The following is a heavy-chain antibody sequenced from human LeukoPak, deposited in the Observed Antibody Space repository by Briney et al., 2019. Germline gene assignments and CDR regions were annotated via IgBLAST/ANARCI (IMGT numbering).Heavy chain of an antibody. V-gene: IGHV4-59*12. J-gene: IGHJ6*03. D-gene: IGHD6-6*01. CDR3: ARDTHSIAARPGYYYYYMDV. CDR1: GVSISSYY. CDR2: IYYSGST. Sequence: SETLSLTCTVSGVSISSYYWSWIRQPPGKGLEWIGYIYYSGSTNYNPSLKSRVTISVDTSKNQFPLKLSSVTAADTAVYYCARDTHSIAARPGYYYYYMDVWGKGTTVTVSS.